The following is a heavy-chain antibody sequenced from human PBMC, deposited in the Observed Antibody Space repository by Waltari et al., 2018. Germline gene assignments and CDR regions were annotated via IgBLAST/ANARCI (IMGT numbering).Heavy chain of an antibody. V-gene: IGHV1-2*02. Sequence: QMQLEQSGAEVKKPGASVRVSCKASGFTFTASYMHWVRQAPGQGLEWMGWSKPKRGGTTYGKKFQGRVTMTRDTSISTAYMVLSRLRSDDTAVYYCARVNWEVLRNYYGVDVWGQGTTVTVSS. D-gene: IGHD1-26*01. J-gene: IGHJ6*02. CDR1: GFTFTASY. CDR3: ARVNWEVLRNYYGVDV. CDR2: SKPKRGGT.